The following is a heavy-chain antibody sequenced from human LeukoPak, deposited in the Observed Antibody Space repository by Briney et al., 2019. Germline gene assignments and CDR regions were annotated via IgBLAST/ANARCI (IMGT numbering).Heavy chain of an antibody. J-gene: IGHJ6*03. CDR3: AREYIGGDSSSWYFLLGNYYMDV. V-gene: IGHV4-34*01. D-gene: IGHD6-13*01. Sequence: SETLSLTCAVYGGSFSGYYWSWIRQPPGKGLEWIGEINHSRSTNYNPSLKSRVTTSVDTSKNQFSLKLSSVTAADTAVYYCAREYIGGDSSSWYFLLGNYYMDVWGKGTTVTVSS. CDR1: GGSFSGYY. CDR2: INHSRST.